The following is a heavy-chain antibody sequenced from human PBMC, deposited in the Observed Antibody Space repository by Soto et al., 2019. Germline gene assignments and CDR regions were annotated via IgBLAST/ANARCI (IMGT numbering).Heavy chain of an antibody. J-gene: IGHJ4*02. Sequence: SETLSLTCVVSGNSISTTNWWSWVRQSPGKGLEWIGEIYHSGSTNYNPSLKSRVTISVDKSKNQFSLKLSSVTAADTAVYYCARDVGYHYDGSPSGQFDFWGQGTMVTVS. CDR2: IYHSGST. D-gene: IGHD3-22*01. CDR3: ARDVGYHYDGSPSGQFDF. V-gene: IGHV4-4*02. CDR1: GNSISTTNW.